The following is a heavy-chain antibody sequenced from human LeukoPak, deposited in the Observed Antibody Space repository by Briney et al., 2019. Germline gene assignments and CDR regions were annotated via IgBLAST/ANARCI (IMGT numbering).Heavy chain of an antibody. V-gene: IGHV4-34*01. CDR1: GGSFSGYY. J-gene: IGHJ4*02. Sequence: SETLSLTCAVYGGSFSGYYWSWIRQPPGKGLEWIGEINHRGSTNYNPSLKSRVTISVDTSKNQFSLKLSSVTAADTAVYYCASLYYDSSGSHWGQGTLVTVSS. CDR3: ASLYYDSSGSH. CDR2: INHRGST. D-gene: IGHD3-22*01.